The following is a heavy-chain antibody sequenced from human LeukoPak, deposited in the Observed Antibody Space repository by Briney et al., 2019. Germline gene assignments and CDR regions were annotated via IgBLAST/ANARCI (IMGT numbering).Heavy chain of an antibody. CDR3: ARHLVAAENWFDP. CDR1: GESFSGYY. CDR2: INHSGST. D-gene: IGHD6-25*01. J-gene: IGHJ5*02. Sequence: PSETLSLTCAVYGESFSGYYWSWIRQPPGKGLEWIGEINHSGSTNYNPSLKSRVTISVDTSKNQFSLKLSSVTAADTAVYYCARHLVAAENWFDPWGQGTLVTVFS. V-gene: IGHV4-34*01.